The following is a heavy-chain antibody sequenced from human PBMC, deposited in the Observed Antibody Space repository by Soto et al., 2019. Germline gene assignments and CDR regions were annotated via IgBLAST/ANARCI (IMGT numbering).Heavy chain of an antibody. CDR1: GGTFSSYA. V-gene: IGHV1-69*01. CDR2: IIPIFGTA. J-gene: IGHJ6*02. D-gene: IGHD6-13*01. CDR3: AGHIAAAERLYYYYYGMDV. Sequence: QVQLVQSGAEVKKPGSSVKVSCKASGGTFSSYAISWVRQAPGQGLEWMGGIIPIFGTANYAQKFQGRVTITADESTSTAYMEQSSLRSEDTAVYYCAGHIAAAERLYYYYYGMDVWGQGTTVTVAS.